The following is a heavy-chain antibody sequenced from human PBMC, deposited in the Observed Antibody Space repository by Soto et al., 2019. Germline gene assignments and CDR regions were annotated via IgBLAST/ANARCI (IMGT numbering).Heavy chain of an antibody. CDR2: IYPGDSNT. D-gene: IGHD2-2*02. CDR3: ARQGYCSNTACYTVDY. V-gene: IGHV5-51*01. J-gene: IGHJ4*02. Sequence: GESLKISCTGSGYSFTNYWIGWVRQMPGKGLEWMGIIYPGDSNTRYSPSFQGQVTISADKSISTAYLQWSSLKASDTAMYFCARQGYCSNTACYTVDYWGQGXLVTVSS. CDR1: GYSFTNYW.